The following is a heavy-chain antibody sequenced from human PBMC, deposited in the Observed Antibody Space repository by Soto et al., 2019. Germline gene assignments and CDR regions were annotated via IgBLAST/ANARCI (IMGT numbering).Heavy chain of an antibody. CDR2: INPSTGST. V-gene: IGHV1-46*03. CDR3: AWCHVPNYEFWRGLLFDY. Sequence: ASVKVSCKASGYTFTSYYMHWVRQAPGQGLEWMGIINPSTGSTTYAQKFQGRVTMTRDTSTSTVYLELSSLRSEDTAVYYCAWCHVPNYEFWRGLLFDYWGQGTLVTVSS. J-gene: IGHJ4*02. D-gene: IGHD3-3*01. CDR1: GYTFTSYY.